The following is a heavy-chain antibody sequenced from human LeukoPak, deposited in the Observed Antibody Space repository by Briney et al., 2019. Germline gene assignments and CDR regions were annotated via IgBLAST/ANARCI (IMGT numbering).Heavy chain of an antibody. D-gene: IGHD3-10*01. CDR3: ARDAFYSSGTYFDY. J-gene: IGHJ4*02. CDR2: ISRDGSGT. Sequence: GGSLRLSCAASGFTFSGSAIHWVCQAPRKGLDWVSVISRDGSGTYYADSVKGRFTISRDNSKNTVYLQMNSLEPDDTAVYYCARDAFYSSGTYFDYWGQGTLVTVSS. CDR1: GFTFSGSA. V-gene: IGHV3-30*04.